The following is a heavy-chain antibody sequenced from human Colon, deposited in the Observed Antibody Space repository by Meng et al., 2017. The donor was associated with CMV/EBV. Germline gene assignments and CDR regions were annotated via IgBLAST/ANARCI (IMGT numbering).Heavy chain of an antibody. V-gene: IGHV3-7*01. Sequence: GESLKISCAASGFTFSSYWMSWVRQAPGKGLEWVANIKQDGSEKYYVDSVKGRCTISRDNAKNSLYLQMNSLRAEDTAVHYCAKLIHWNYAYFDYWGQGTLVTVSS. CDR1: GFTFSSYW. CDR2: IKQDGSEK. CDR3: AKLIHWNYAYFDY. D-gene: IGHD1-7*01. J-gene: IGHJ4*02.